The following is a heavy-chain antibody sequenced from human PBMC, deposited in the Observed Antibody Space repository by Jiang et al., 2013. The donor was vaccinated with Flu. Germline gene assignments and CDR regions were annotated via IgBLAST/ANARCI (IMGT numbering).Heavy chain of an antibody. D-gene: IGHD3-3*01. J-gene: IGHJ4*02. Sequence: SRVTISVDTSKNQFSLKLSSVTAADTAVYYCARAEIYDFWSGYYGDWGQGTLVTVSS. V-gene: IGHV4-59*01. CDR3: ARAEIYDFWSGYYGD.